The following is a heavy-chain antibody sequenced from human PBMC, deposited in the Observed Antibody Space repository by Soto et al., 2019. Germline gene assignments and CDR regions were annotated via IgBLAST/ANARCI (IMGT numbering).Heavy chain of an antibody. Sequence: SETLSLTCTVSGGSISSYYWSWIRQHPGKGLEWIGYIYYSGSTNYNPSLRSRVTISVDTSKNQFSLKLSSVTAADTAVYYCARASRVGVFDPWGQGTLVTVSS. CDR2: IYYSGST. CDR3: ARASRVGVFDP. CDR1: GGSISSYY. V-gene: IGHV4-59*12. J-gene: IGHJ5*02. D-gene: IGHD2-8*01.